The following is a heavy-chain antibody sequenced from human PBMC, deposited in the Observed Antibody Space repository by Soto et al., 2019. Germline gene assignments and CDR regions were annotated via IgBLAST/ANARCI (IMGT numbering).Heavy chain of an antibody. CDR3: ARLGGYSGYDPFDY. J-gene: IGHJ4*02. CDR1: GFHFSIYA. V-gene: IGHV3-23*01. CDR2: ISGNAGST. D-gene: IGHD5-12*01. Sequence: EVQLLESGGGLVEPGGSLRLSCAASGFHFSIYAMGWVRQAPGKGRVWVSVISGNAGSTYYPDSVKGRFSISRDISKNTLFLEMNSLRAEDTAIYYCARLGGYSGYDPFDYWGQGTLVTVSS.